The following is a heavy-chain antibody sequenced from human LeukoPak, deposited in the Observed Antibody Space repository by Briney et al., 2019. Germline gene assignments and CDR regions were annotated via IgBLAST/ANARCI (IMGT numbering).Heavy chain of an antibody. CDR2: MNPNSGNT. Sequence: ASVKVSCKASGYTFTSYDINWVRQATGQGLEWMGWMNPNSGNTGYAQKFQGRVTITRNTSISTAYMELSSLRSEDTAVYYCASIPHRVGYYYYGMDVWGQGTTVTVSS. V-gene: IGHV1-8*03. J-gene: IGHJ6*02. CDR1: GYTFTSYD. D-gene: IGHD1-26*01. CDR3: ASIPHRVGYYYYGMDV.